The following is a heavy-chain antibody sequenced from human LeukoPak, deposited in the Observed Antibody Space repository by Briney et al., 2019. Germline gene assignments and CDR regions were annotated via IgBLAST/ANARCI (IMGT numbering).Heavy chain of an antibody. J-gene: IGHJ4*02. CDR2: INPNNGDT. CDR1: GYTFTGYY. Sequence: ASVKVSCKASGYTFTGYYMHWVRQAPGQGLEWMGWINPNNGDTHYAQKFQGTVTMTRDTSISTAYMELSSLRFEDTAVYYCARDLRGYSYGFYFDYWGQGTLVTVSS. V-gene: IGHV1-2*02. D-gene: IGHD5-18*01. CDR3: ARDLRGYSYGFYFDY.